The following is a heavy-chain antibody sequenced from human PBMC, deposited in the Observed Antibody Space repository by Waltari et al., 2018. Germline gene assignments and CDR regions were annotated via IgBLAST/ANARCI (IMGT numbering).Heavy chain of an antibody. D-gene: IGHD5-18*01. CDR3: ARTHGGGYSYGRGAFDI. CDR2: ISYDGSNK. CDR1: GFTFSSYA. Sequence: QVQLVESGGGVVQPGRSLRLSCAASGFTFSSYAMHWVRQAPGKGLEWVAVISYDGSNKYYADSVKGRFTISRDNSKSTLYLQMNSLRAEDTAVYYCARTHGGGYSYGRGAFDIWGQGTMVTVSS. V-gene: IGHV3-30*01. J-gene: IGHJ3*02.